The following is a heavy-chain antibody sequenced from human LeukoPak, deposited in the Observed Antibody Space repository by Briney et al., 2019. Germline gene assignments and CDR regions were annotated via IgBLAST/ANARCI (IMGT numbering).Heavy chain of an antibody. Sequence: SSETLSLTCTVSGGSISISGYYWDWIRQPPGKGLEWIGNIYFSGSTYYNPSLKSRVTISVDTSKNQFSLKLSSVTAADTAVDYCATYGAYWGKGTLVIVSS. CDR2: IYFSGST. J-gene: IGHJ4*02. CDR1: GGSISISGYY. CDR3: ATYGAY. D-gene: IGHD3-10*01. V-gene: IGHV4-39*01.